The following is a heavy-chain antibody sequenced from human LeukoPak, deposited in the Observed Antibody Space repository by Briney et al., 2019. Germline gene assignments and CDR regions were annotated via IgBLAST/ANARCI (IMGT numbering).Heavy chain of an antibody. CDR1: GYTFTGYY. Sequence: ASVKVSCNASGYTFTGYYIHWVRQAPGQGLEWMGWINPNNGDTNFAQKFQGRVTMTRDTSISTVYMELSRLRSDDTAVYYCAKEGSSGWVPNYWGQGTLVTVSS. CDR3: AKEGSSGWVPNY. V-gene: IGHV1-2*02. D-gene: IGHD6-19*01. CDR2: INPNNGDT. J-gene: IGHJ4*02.